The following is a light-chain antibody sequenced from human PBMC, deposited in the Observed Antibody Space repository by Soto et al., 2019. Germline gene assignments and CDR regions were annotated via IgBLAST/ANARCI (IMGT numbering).Light chain of an antibody. J-gene: IGLJ3*02. CDR3: QSYDSSLSAWV. Sequence: QSVLTQPPSVSGAPGQRVTISCTGSNSNIRGGYDVHWYQQLPGTAPKLLVYGNINRPSRVPDRFSGSKSDTSASLAITGLQAEDEADYYCQSYDSSLSAWVFGGGTKLTVL. CDR1: NSNIRGGYD. V-gene: IGLV1-40*01. CDR2: GNI.